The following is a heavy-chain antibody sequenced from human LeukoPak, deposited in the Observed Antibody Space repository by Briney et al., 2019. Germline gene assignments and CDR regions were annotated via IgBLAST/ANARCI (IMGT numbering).Heavy chain of an antibody. J-gene: IGHJ4*02. CDR1: GGSISSYY. CDR2: IYTSGTT. Sequence: SETLSLTFTVSGGSISSYYWSWIRQSAGKGLEWIGRIYTSGTTNYNPSLKSRVTISLDESKNHFSLKLSSVTAADTAVYYCARGSGSSSWYYFDYWGQGTQVTVSS. CDR3: ARGSGSSSWYYFDY. D-gene: IGHD6-13*01. V-gene: IGHV4-4*07.